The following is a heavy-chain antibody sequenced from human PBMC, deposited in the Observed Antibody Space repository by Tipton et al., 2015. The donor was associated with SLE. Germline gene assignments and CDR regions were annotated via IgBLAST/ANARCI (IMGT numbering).Heavy chain of an antibody. Sequence: TLSLTCTVSGGSMKSSYWHWIRQPPGKGLEWIGYLHYSGSTTYNPSLKSRVTMSVDTSKNQFSLRLTSVIAADTAVYYCARLHGYSYGLNWFDPWGQGTLISVSS. D-gene: IGHD5-18*01. CDR3: ARLHGYSYGLNWFDP. CDR2: LHYSGST. CDR1: GGSMKSSY. V-gene: IGHV4-59*12. J-gene: IGHJ5*02.